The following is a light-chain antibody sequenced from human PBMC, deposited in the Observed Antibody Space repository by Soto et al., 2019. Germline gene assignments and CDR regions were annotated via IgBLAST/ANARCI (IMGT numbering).Light chain of an antibody. Sequence: DIQMTQSPSSLSASVGDRVTIACRASQSISNYLNWYQQKPGNAPKLLIYAASSLQSGVPSRFSGSGSGTDFTLTISSLQPEDFATYFCQQSYSTWWTFGQGTKVEIK. CDR1: QSISNY. J-gene: IGKJ1*01. V-gene: IGKV1-39*01. CDR3: QQSYSTWWT. CDR2: AAS.